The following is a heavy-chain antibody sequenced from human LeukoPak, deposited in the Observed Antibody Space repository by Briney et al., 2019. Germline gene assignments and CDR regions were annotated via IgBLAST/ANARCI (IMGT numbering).Heavy chain of an antibody. Sequence: GESLKISCKGSGYSFTSYWIGWVRQMPGKGLEWMGIIYPGDSDTRYSASFQGQVTISAGKSIKTAYFQRRSCKGSDTPLYYCARHVVGDGYNQVDYFDYWGQGTMVTVSP. D-gene: IGHD5-24*01. J-gene: IGHJ4*02. V-gene: IGHV5-51*01. CDR3: ARHVVGDGYNQVDYFDY. CDR1: GYSFTSYW. CDR2: IYPGDSDT.